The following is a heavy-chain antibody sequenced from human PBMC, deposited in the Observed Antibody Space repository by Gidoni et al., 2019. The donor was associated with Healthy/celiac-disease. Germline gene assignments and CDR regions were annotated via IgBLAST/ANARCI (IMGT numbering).Heavy chain of an antibody. CDR2: ISYDGSNK. CDR1: GFPFSRYG. V-gene: IGHV3-30*18. D-gene: IGHD2-2*01. Sequence: QVQLVESGGGVVQPGRSLRLSFAASGFPFSRYGRPGVRQAPGKGLEWVAVISYDGSNKYYAESVKGRFTISRDNSKNTLYLQMNSLRAEDTAVYYCAKSAPLVFVVQYYYGMDVWGQGTTVTVSS. J-gene: IGHJ6*02. CDR3: AKSAPLVFVVQYYYGMDV.